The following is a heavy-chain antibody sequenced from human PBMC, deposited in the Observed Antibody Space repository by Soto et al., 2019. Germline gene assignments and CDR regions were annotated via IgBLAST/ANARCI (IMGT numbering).Heavy chain of an antibody. CDR1: GGTFSSYA. CDR2: IMPIFGTA. J-gene: IGHJ6*02. Sequence: QVQLVQSGAEVKKPGSSVKVSCKASGGTFSSYAINWVRQAPGQGLEWMGGIMPIFGTANYAQKFQDRVTITADESTSTAYMELSRLRSEDSAVYYCASGYCSSSSCYREDYYYYGMDVWGQGTTVTVSS. V-gene: IGHV1-69*01. D-gene: IGHD2-2*02. CDR3: ASGYCSSSSCYREDYYYYGMDV.